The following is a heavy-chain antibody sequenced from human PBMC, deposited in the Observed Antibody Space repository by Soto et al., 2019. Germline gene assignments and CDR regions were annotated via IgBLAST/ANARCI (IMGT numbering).Heavy chain of an antibody. D-gene: IGHD3-10*01. CDR2: INPSGGST. V-gene: IGHV1-46*01. CDR3: AREFPNGSGSYLGGMDV. J-gene: IGHJ6*02. CDR1: GYTFTSYY. Sequence: QVQLVQSGAEVKKPGASVKVSCKASGYTFTSYYMHWVRQAPGQGLEWMGIINPSGGSTSYAQKFQGRVTMTRDTPTSTVYMELSSLRSEDTAVYYCAREFPNGSGSYLGGMDVWGQGTTVTVSS.